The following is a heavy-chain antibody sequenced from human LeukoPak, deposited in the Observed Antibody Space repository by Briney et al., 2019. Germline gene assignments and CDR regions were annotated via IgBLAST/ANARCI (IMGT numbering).Heavy chain of an antibody. D-gene: IGHD3-22*01. J-gene: IGHJ4*02. CDR1: GYTFTSYG. CDR3: ARESMPYYYDSSGCYSTPNYFDY. CDR2: ISAYNGNT. V-gene: IGHV1-18*01. Sequence: ASVKVSCKASGYTFTSYGISWVRQAPGQGLEWMGWISAYNGNTNYAQKLQGRVTMTTDTSTSTAYMELRSLRSDDTAVYYCARESMPYYYDSSGCYSTPNYFDYWGQGTLVTVSS.